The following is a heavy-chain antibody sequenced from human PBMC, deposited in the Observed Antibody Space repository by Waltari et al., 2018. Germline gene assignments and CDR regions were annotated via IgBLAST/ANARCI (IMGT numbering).Heavy chain of an antibody. J-gene: IGHJ4*02. D-gene: IGHD2-21*02. Sequence: EVQLVESGGGLVQPGGSLRLSCAASGFTFSSYAMSWVRQAPGKGLEWVSAISGSGGSTYYADSVKGRFTISRDNSKNTLYLQMNSLRAEDTAVYYCASAMAMVVTPGSNFDYWGQGTLVTVSS. CDR3: ASAMAMVVTPGSNFDY. CDR2: ISGSGGST. V-gene: IGHV3-23*04. CDR1: GFTFSSYA.